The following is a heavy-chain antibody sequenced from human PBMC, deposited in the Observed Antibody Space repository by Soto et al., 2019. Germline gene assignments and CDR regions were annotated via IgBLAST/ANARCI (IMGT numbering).Heavy chain of an antibody. CDR2: ISSNGGST. Sequence: GGSLRLSCAASGFTFSSYAMHWVRQAPGKGLEYVSAISSNGGSTYYANSVKGRFTISRDNSKNTLYLQMGSLRAEDMAVYYCARKAYDSSGYSSQYDYWGQGTLVTVS. D-gene: IGHD3-22*01. CDR3: ARKAYDSSGYSSQYDY. V-gene: IGHV3-64*01. J-gene: IGHJ4*02. CDR1: GFTFSSYA.